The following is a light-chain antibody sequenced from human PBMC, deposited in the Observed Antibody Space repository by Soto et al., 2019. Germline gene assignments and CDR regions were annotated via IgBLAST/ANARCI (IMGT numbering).Light chain of an antibody. V-gene: IGKV1-9*01. Sequence: DIQLTQSPSFLSASVGDRFTITCRASQGISSYLAWYQQKPGKAPKLLIYDASSLESGVPSRFSGSGSGTEFTLTISSLQPDDFATYYCQQYNSYSWTFGQGTKVDI. J-gene: IGKJ1*01. CDR1: QGISSY. CDR2: DAS. CDR3: QQYNSYSWT.